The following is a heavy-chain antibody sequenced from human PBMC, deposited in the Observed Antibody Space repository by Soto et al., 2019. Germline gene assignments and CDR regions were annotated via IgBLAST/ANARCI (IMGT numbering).Heavy chain of an antibody. J-gene: IGHJ4*02. Sequence: QVQFVQSGAEVKKPGASVKLSCKASGDTFGSNAMHWVRQAAGQRLEWMGWIIGGSGNTKYSRNFQGRVTITWDTSASTVYMELTSLRSDDTAVYFCARGSGSFFPFFDSWGQGTRVTVSS. CDR1: GDTFGSNA. CDR3: ARGSGSFFPFFDS. D-gene: IGHD1-26*01. V-gene: IGHV1-3*01. CDR2: IIGGSGNT.